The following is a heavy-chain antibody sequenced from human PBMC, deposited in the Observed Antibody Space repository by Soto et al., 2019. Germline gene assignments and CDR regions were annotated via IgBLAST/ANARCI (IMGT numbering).Heavy chain of an antibody. D-gene: IGHD3-10*01. CDR2: FDPEDGET. CDR1: GYTLTELS. V-gene: IGHV1-24*01. Sequence: ASVKVSCKVSGYTLTELSMHWVRQAPGKGLEWMGGFDPEDGETIYAQKFQGRVTMTEDTSTDTAYMELCSLRSEDTAVYYCATSPRVYMVRGVIGLFDYWGQGTLVTVSS. J-gene: IGHJ4*02. CDR3: ATSPRVYMVRGVIGLFDY.